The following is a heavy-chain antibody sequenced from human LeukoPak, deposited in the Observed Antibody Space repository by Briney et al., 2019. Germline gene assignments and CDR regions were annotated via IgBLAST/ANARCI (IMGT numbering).Heavy chain of an antibody. J-gene: IGHJ4*02. Sequence: ASVKVSCKASGYTFTGYYMHWVRQAPGHGLEWMGRINPNSGGTNYAQKFQGRVTMTRDTSISTAYMELSRLRSDDTAVYYCARGYYYGSGSYYSSRAKYYWGQRTLATVSS. D-gene: IGHD3-10*01. CDR2: INPNSGGT. CDR3: ARGYYYGSGSYYSSRAKYY. CDR1: GYTFTGYY. V-gene: IGHV1-2*06.